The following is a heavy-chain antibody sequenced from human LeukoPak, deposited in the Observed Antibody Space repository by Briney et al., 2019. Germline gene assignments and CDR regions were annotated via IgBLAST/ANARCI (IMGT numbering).Heavy chain of an antibody. Sequence: ASVKVSCTASGYTFMNYGISWLRQTPGQGLEWMGWVTGYNDNTNTVQKLQGRVTMTTDTSTSTAYMELRSLISDDTAVYYCARSGGRFLDYGDAFDIWGQGTMVTVSS. D-gene: IGHD4-17*01. J-gene: IGHJ3*02. CDR2: VTGYNDNT. V-gene: IGHV1-18*01. CDR3: ARSGGRFLDYGDAFDI. CDR1: GYTFMNYG.